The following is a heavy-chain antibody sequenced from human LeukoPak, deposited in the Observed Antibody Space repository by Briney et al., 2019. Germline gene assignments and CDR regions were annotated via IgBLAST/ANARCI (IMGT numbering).Heavy chain of an antibody. CDR2: IWYDGRTQ. CDR1: GFTFSTYG. Sequence: GGSLRLSCAASGFTFSTYGMHWVRQAPGKGLEWVAVIWYDGRTQFYAESVKGRFAVSRDNSKNTLYLQMNSLRAEDTAVYYRARAHYGDYGVGYWGQGTLVTVSS. D-gene: IGHD4-17*01. J-gene: IGHJ4*02. V-gene: IGHV3-33*01. CDR3: ARAHYGDYGVGY.